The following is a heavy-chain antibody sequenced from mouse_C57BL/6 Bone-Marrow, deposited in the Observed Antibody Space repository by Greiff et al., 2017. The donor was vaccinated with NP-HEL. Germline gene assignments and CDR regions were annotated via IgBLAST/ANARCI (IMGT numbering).Heavy chain of an antibody. CDR3: AVEGVYDGYYGYAMDY. CDR2: IYPGSGST. J-gene: IGHJ4*01. D-gene: IGHD2-3*01. Sequence: QVQLQQPGAELVKPGASVKMSCKASGYTFTSYWITWVKQRPGQGLEWIGDIYPGSGSTNYNEKFKSKATLTVDTSSSTAYMQLSSLTSEYSAVYYCAVEGVYDGYYGYAMDYWGQGASVTVSS. V-gene: IGHV1-55*01. CDR1: GYTFTSYW.